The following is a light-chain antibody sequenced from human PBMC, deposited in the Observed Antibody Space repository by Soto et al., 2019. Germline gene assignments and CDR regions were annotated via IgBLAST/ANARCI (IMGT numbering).Light chain of an antibody. CDR3: QHYNNWLGT. V-gene: IGKV3-15*01. CDR2: GAS. J-gene: IGKJ4*01. Sequence: IVVTQSPALLSVSPGERVTLSCRASQSVISSIAWYQQKLGQAPRLLIYGASTRATGIPARFSGSGSGTEFFLTISILQSEDFAMYYCQHYNNWLGTFGGGTKVEIK. CDR1: QSVISS.